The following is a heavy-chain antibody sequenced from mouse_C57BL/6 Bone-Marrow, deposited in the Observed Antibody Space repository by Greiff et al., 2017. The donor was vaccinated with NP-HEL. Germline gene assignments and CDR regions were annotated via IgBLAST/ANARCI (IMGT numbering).Heavy chain of an antibody. D-gene: IGHD6-1*01. CDR3: ARGRLYYAMDY. Sequence: QVQLKESGPGLVQPSQSLSITCTVSGFSLTSYGVHWVRQSPGKGLEWLGVIWRGGSTDYNAAFISRLSISKDNSKSQVFFKMNSLQADDTAIYYCARGRLYYAMDYWGQGTSVTVSS. CDR2: IWRGGST. J-gene: IGHJ4*01. CDR1: GFSLTSYG. V-gene: IGHV2-2*01.